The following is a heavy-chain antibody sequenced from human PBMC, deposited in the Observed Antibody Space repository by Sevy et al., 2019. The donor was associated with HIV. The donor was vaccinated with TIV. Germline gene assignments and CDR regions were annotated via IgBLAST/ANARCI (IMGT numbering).Heavy chain of an antibody. CDR1: GFTFSSYW. CDR2: ISSDGSST. Sequence: GGSLRLSCAASGFTFSSYWMHWVRQAPGKGLVWVSRISSDGSSTSYSDSVKGRFTISRDNGENTLYLQMNSLRAEDTAVYYCARVGIAAAGDYYYYMDVWGKGTTVTVSS. D-gene: IGHD6-13*01. CDR3: ARVGIAAAGDYYYYMDV. J-gene: IGHJ6*03. V-gene: IGHV3-74*01.